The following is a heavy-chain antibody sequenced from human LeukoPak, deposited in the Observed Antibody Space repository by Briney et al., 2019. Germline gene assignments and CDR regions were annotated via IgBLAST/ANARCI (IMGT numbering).Heavy chain of an antibody. D-gene: IGHD6-6*01. V-gene: IGHV1-69*05. J-gene: IGHJ6*03. CDR3: ARAHHSSSSHYYYYYMDV. CDR1: GGTFTSYA. Sequence: SVTVSCTASGGTFTSYAISWVRQAPGQRLEWMGGIIPIFGTANYAQKFQGRVTITTDESTSTAYLELSSLRSEDTAVYYCARAHHSSSSHYYYYYMDVWGKGTTVTVSS. CDR2: IIPIFGTA.